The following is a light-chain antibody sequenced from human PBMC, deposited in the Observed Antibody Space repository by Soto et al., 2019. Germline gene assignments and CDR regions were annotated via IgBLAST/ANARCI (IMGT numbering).Light chain of an antibody. CDR2: GAS. J-gene: IGKJ1*01. Sequence: EILVTQSPATLSVSPGERVTLSCRASQSISSKLAWYQQRPGQAPRLLIYGASTRATGIPSRFSGGGSGTDFTLTITSLQSEDNALYYCQQYYNWQPRFGQGTKVEIK. V-gene: IGKV3-15*01. CDR3: QQYYNWQPR. CDR1: QSISSK.